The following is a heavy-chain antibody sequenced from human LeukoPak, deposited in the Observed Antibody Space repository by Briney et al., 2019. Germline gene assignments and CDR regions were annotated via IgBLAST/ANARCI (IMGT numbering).Heavy chain of an antibody. CDR3: TPSLYDILTGSDY. CDR1: GFTFSGSA. V-gene: IGHV3-73*01. CDR2: IRSKANSYAT. D-gene: IGHD3-9*01. J-gene: IGHJ4*02. Sequence: GGSLRLSCAASGFTFSGSAMHWVRQASGKGLEWVGRIRSKANSYATAYAASVKGRFTISRDDSKNTAYLQMNSLKTEDTAVYYCTPSLYDILTGSDYWGRGTLVTVSS.